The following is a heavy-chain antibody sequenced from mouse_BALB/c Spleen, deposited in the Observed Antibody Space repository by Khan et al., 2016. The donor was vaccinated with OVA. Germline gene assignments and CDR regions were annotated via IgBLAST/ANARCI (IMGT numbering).Heavy chain of an antibody. Sequence: VQLKQSGPGLVKPSQSLSLTCTVTGYSITSDYAWDWIRQFPGNKLECMGYIRYGGSTSYNPSLKSRISITRDTSKNQFFLQLNSVTTEYTATDYCARKNYDGYAMDYWGQGTSVTVSS. CDR3: ARKNYDGYAMDY. J-gene: IGHJ4*01. CDR1: GYSITSDYA. CDR2: IRYGGST. V-gene: IGHV3-2*02. D-gene: IGHD2-4*01.